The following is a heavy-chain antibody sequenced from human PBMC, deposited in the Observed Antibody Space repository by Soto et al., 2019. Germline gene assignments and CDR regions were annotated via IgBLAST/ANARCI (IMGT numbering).Heavy chain of an antibody. CDR3: ARGSAMKLSIQVGRPAPHSDHF. Sequence: HTGAAEGGSFCGYYWCRIRQAKGKGLEWIGEINQSGSTNENPFLKSRVSILVDTSKNQFSLKLGSVTAADTAVYYCARGSAMKLSIQVGRPAPHSDHFWGLAILFSVST. D-gene: IGHD2-2*01. CDR1: GGSFCGYY. V-gene: IGHV4-34*01. J-gene: IGHJ4*01. CDR2: INQSGST.